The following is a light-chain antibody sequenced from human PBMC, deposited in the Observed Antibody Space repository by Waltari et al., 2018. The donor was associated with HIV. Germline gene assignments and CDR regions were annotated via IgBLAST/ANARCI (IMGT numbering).Light chain of an antibody. Sequence: QSVLTQPPSTSGTPGQRVTISCSGRTSNIGGTAVNWYQQLPGTAPKLVIYTNNQRMPGVPDRFTGSKSGTSASLAISGLQSEDEAHYYCAVWDDSLNGNVIFGGGTKLTVL. CDR1: TSNIGGTA. V-gene: IGLV1-44*01. CDR2: TNN. CDR3: AVWDDSLNGNVI. J-gene: IGLJ2*01.